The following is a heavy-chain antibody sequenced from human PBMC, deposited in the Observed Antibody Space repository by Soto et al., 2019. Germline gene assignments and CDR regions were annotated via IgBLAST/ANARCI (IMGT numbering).Heavy chain of an antibody. V-gene: IGHV3-30-3*01. Sequence: QVQLVESGGGVVQPGRSLRLSCAAYGFTFSSYTMHWVRLAPGKGLEWVAVMSYDGSNDYYTDSVRGRFTISRDNSKNTLDLQMNSLRTEDTAVYYCARGKYYFDFWGQGTLVTVPS. CDR3: ARGKYYFDF. J-gene: IGHJ4*02. CDR1: GFTFSSYT. CDR2: MSYDGSND.